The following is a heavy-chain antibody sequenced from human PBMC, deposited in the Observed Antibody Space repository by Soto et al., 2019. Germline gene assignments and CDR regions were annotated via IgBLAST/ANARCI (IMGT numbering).Heavy chain of an antibody. J-gene: IGHJ4*02. V-gene: IGHV1-2*02. CDR1: GYTFTDYF. Sequence: QVQLVQSGAEVRKPGASVKVSCKASGYTFTDYFLHWVRQAPGQGLEWMGWINPNSGGTTYAQKFQGRVTMTRDTSIPTAYMEVNRLQSDATAVYYCARVGLLVRGIRVNYFDFWGQGTLLTAAS. CDR2: INPNSGGT. D-gene: IGHD3-10*01. CDR3: ARVGLLVRGIRVNYFDF.